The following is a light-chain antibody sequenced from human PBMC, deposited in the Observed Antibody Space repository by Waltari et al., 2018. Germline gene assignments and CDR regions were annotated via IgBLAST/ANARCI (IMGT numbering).Light chain of an antibody. CDR3: QTGGHGTWV. CDR1: SGHSSHV. Sequence: QLVLTQSPSASASLGASVKLTCTLSSGHSSHVIAWLQPQPGKGPRYLMKVNSDGSHSKGDEIPDRFSGSSSGTERYLTISSLQSDDEADYYCQTGGHGTWVFGGGTKLTVL. CDR2: VNSDGSH. V-gene: IGLV4-69*01. J-gene: IGLJ3*02.